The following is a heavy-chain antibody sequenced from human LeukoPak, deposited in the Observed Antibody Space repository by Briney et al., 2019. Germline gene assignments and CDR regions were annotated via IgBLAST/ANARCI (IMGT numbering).Heavy chain of an antibody. J-gene: IGHJ4*02. D-gene: IGHD3-22*01. CDR3: ARMYGGYYDSSGYYRPLDY. CDR2: IYPGDSDT. Sequence: GESLQISCKGSGYSFTSYWIGWVRQMPGKGLEWMGIIYPGDSDTRYSPSFQGQVTISADKSISTAYLQWSSLKASDTAMYYCARMYGGYYDSSGYYRPLDYWGQGTLVTVSS. CDR1: GYSFTSYW. V-gene: IGHV5-51*01.